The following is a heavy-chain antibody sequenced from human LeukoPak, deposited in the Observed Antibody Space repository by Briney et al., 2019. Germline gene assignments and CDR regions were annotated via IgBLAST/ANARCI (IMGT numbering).Heavy chain of an antibody. CDR3: SRSLEY. J-gene: IGHJ4*02. CDR1: GFTVSSNY. CDR2: IYSGGST. V-gene: IGHV3-66*01. Sequence: GGSLRLSCAASGFTVSSNYMSWVRQAPGKGLEWVSVIYSGGSTYYADSVKGRFTISRDNARNSLYLQMNSLRAEDTAVYYCSRSLEYLGQGALVTVSS.